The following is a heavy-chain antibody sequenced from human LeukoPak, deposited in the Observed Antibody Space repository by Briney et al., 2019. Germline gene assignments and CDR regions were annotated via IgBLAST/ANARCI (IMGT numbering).Heavy chain of an antibody. CDR1: GGYLIGWY. V-gene: IGHV4-59*01. D-gene: IGHD3-16*01. J-gene: IGHJ5*02. CDR2: IDHTGST. CDR3: ARGLGTGRDP. Sequence: PSETMSLTCTVSGGYLIGWYWNWIRQPPGKGLEWIGYIDHTGSTNYKASFKGRVTISVDRSQNKMSLKVRSVTAADTAVYYCARGLGTGRDPWGQATLVIVSA.